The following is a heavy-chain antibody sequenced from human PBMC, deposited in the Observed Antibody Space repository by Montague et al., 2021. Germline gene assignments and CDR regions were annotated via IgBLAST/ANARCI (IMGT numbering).Heavy chain of an antibody. CDR1: GFSLAISGVG. CDR2: IFWDGDK. D-gene: IGHD6-13*01. CDR3: APKIAAHKAHDGFSV. V-gene: IGHV2-5*02. J-gene: IGHJ3*01. Sequence: PALVKPTQTLTLTCTFSGFSLAISGVGVAWLRQPPGKALEWLALIFWDGDKRYSPSLKSRLTITKGTTKNQVVLTLTNMDPVDTATYFCAPKIAAHKAHDGFSVWGQGTVVTVSA.